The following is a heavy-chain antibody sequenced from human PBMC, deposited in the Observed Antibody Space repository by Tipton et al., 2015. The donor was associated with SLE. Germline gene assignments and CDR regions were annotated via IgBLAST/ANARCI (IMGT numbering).Heavy chain of an antibody. D-gene: IGHD3-10*01. V-gene: IGHV4-59*01. CDR2: IYHTGST. Sequence: LRLSCTVSGASISTYYWSWIRRPPGKGLEWIGYIYHTGSTNYNPSLKSRITISLDTSKNQFSLKLSSVTAADTAVYYCASSSRRADHWGQGTLVTVSS. CDR3: ASSSRRADH. J-gene: IGHJ4*02. CDR1: GASISTYY.